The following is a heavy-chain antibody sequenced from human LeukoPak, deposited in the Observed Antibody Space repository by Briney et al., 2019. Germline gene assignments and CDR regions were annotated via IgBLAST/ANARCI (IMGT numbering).Heavy chain of an antibody. CDR3: ARGYSYGYYYYYMDV. Sequence: SVKVSCKASGGTFSSYAISWVRQAPGQGLEWMGGTIPIFGTANYAQKFQGRVTITTDESTSTAYMELSSLRSEDTAVYYCARGYSYGYYYYYMDVWGKGTTVTVSS. V-gene: IGHV1-69*05. D-gene: IGHD5-18*01. CDR2: TIPIFGTA. J-gene: IGHJ6*03. CDR1: GGTFSSYA.